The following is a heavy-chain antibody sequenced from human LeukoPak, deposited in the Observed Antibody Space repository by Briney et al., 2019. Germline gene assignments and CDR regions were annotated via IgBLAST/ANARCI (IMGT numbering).Heavy chain of an antibody. V-gene: IGHV3-72*01. Sequence: GGSLRLSCEASGLTVSDHYMDWVRQAPGKGLEWVGRSRSRAKSYTTAYAAYVTGRFTIPRDDSKNSVYLQMSSLKTEDTAVYYCTRPNYYDSRGFSLDAFDIWGQGTMVTVSS. J-gene: IGHJ3*02. CDR1: GLTVSDHY. CDR3: TRPNYYDSRGFSLDAFDI. CDR2: SRSRAKSYTT. D-gene: IGHD3-22*01.